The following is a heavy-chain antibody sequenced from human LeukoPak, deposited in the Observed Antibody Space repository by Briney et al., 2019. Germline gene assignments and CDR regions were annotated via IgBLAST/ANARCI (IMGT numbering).Heavy chain of an antibody. CDR3: ARRRLGDAFDV. D-gene: IGHD3-16*01. V-gene: IGHV4-59*08. J-gene: IGHJ3*01. CDR2: IYYSGST. Sequence: SETLSLTCTVSGGSINGYYWTWIRQPPGKGLEWIGCIYYSGSTDYNPSLKSRVTLSVHTSKNQFSLRLSSVTAADTAMYYCARRRLGDAFDVWGQGTMVAVSS. CDR1: GGSINGYY.